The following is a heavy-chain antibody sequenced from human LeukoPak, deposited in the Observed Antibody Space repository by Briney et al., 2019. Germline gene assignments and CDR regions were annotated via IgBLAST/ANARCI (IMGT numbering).Heavy chain of an antibody. D-gene: IGHD2-2*01. CDR3: ANKVYCSTTSCYPAGY. J-gene: IGHJ4*02. V-gene: IGHV4-4*02. CDR1: GESISSTNW. CDR2: IYHSGTT. Sequence: SETLSLTCAVSGESISSTNWWSWDRQPPGEGLEWIGKIYHSGTTNYNPSLESRVTISLDTSNNQFSLDLNSVTAADTAVYYCANKVYCSTTSCYPAGYWGQGTLVTVSS.